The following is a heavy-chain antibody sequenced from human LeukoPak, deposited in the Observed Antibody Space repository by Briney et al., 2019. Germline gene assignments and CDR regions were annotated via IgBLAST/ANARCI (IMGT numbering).Heavy chain of an antibody. CDR3: ARWFGKMSSYYYYMDV. CDR2: INSDGSST. J-gene: IGHJ6*03. CDR1: GFTFSSYW. V-gene: IGHV3-74*01. D-gene: IGHD3-10*01. Sequence: GGSLRLSCAASGFTFSSYWMHWVRQAPGKGLVWVSRINSDGSSTSYADSVKGRFTISRDNAKNTLYLQMNSLRAEDTAVYYCARWFGKMSSYYYYMDVWGKGTTVTVSS.